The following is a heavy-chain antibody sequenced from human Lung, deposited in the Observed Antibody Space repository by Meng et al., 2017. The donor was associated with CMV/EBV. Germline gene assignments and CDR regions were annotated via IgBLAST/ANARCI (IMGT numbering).Heavy chain of an antibody. CDR3: AKDLLLFGGANAYFDS. J-gene: IGHJ4*02. CDR1: GFSFDNHG. D-gene: IGHD3-16*01. Sequence: GGSXDLXWQRSGFSFDNHGMPWVRQTPGKGLEWVAFIRHDGTTKFYGDSVKGRFTISRDNSKNTVYLQMNSLRPEETAVYYCAKDLLLFGGANAYFDSWGQGXLVTVSS. CDR2: IRHDGTTK. V-gene: IGHV3-30*02.